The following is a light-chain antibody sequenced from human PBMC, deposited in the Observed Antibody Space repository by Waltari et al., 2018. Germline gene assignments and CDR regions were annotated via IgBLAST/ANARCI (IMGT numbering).Light chain of an antibody. CDR2: DTF. CDR3: QQRKNWPVT. Sequence: EIVLTQSPASLSLSPGERATLSCRASQTVQHYLAWYQQKPGQAPRLLIYDTFARASGIPDRFSGSGSGTDFTLTISSLDPEDFAVYYCQQRKNWPVTFGGGTKVDLK. V-gene: IGKV3-11*01. CDR1: QTVQHY. J-gene: IGKJ4*01.